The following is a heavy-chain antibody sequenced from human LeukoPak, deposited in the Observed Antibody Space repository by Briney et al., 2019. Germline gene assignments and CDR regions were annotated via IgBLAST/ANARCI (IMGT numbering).Heavy chain of an antibody. D-gene: IGHD1-14*01. CDR3: ADYRKPQGLDY. J-gene: IGHJ4*02. CDR1: EFPFSVYA. V-gene: IGHV3-23*01. Sequence: GGSLRLSCEVSEFPFSVYAMAWVRQAPGQRLEWVSAIDASGSDTYYTDSVKGRFTISRDNSKNTVYLQMNSLRVEDTAVYYCADYRKPQGLDYWGQGTLVTVSS. CDR2: IDASGSDT.